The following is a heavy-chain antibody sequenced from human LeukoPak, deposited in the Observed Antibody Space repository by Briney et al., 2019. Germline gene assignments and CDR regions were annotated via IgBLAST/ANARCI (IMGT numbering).Heavy chain of an antibody. CDR1: GYTFTGYY. CDR3: AREACSSTSCQNDAFDI. V-gene: IGHV1-2*02. CDR2: INPNSGGT. D-gene: IGHD2-2*01. Sequence: ASVKVSCKASGYTFTGYYMHWVRQAPGQGLEWMGWINPNSGGTNYAQKFQGRVTMTRDTSISTAYMELSRLRSDDTVVYYCAREACSSTSCQNDAFDIWGQGTMVTVSS. J-gene: IGHJ3*02.